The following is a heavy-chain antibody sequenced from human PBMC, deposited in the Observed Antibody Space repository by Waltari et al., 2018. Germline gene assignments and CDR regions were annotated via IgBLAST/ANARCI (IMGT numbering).Heavy chain of an antibody. D-gene: IGHD1-26*01. CDR2: IIPVFGPP. Sequence: QVQLVQSGAQMKKPGSSVKVSCRASGGPVSTYAVSWVRQAPGQGLEWMGWIIPVFGPPNYAQKFQGRVTFTADESTSTLYMELSSLRSEDTAIYYCAKNGDVMLRATTFRDAFDIWGQGTMVTVSS. CDR1: GGPVSTYA. J-gene: IGHJ3*02. CDR3: AKNGDVMLRATTFRDAFDI. V-gene: IGHV1-69*01.